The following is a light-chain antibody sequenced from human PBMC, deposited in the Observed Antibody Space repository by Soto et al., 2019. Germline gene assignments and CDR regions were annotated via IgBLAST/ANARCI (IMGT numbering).Light chain of an antibody. V-gene: IGKV3-20*01. CDR3: QQYGRSAMFT. CDR1: QSVSSNY. Sequence: EIVLTQSPGTLSLSPGDRATLSCRASQSVSSNYIAWYQQKPGQAPSLLIYGASNRATGIPDRFSGGGSGTDFTLTISRLEPEDFAVYYCQQYGRSAMFTFGQGTKLEIK. J-gene: IGKJ2*01. CDR2: GAS.